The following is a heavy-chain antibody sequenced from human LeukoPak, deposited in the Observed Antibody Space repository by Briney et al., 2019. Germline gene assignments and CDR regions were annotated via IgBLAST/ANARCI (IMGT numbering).Heavy chain of an antibody. V-gene: IGHV3-30*18. CDR1: GFTFSSYA. Sequence: GGSLRLSCAASGFTFSSYAMHWVRQAPGKGLEWVAVITSDGSDKYHADSVKGRFTISRDNSRDTLYLQMNSLRAEDTAIYYCAKLISTVDYWGQGTLVTVSS. CDR3: AKLISTVDY. CDR2: ITSDGSDK. D-gene: IGHD2-21*01. J-gene: IGHJ4*02.